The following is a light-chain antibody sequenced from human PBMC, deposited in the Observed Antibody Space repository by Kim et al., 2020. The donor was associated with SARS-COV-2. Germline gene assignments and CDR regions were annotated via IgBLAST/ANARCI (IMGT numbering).Light chain of an antibody. CDR1: SLEIYY. CDR3: NSRDTSGNHLVV. Sequence: GQTVSITCRRDSLEIYYATWYQQKPGQAPVLVIYGKNNRPSGIPDRFSGSSSVNTASLTITGAQAEDEADYYCNSRDTSGNHLVVFGGGTKLTVL. V-gene: IGLV3-19*01. J-gene: IGLJ2*01. CDR2: GKN.